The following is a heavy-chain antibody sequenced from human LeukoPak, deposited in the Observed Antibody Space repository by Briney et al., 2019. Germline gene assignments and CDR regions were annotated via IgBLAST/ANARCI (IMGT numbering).Heavy chain of an antibody. Sequence: SETLSLTCTVSGGSISSSSYYWGWIRQPPGKGLEWIGSIYYSGSTYYNPSLKSRVTISVDTSKNQFSLKLSSVTAADTAVYHCARLHQRKWYQPTGGWFDPWGQGTLVTVSS. J-gene: IGHJ5*02. D-gene: IGHD2-8*02. V-gene: IGHV4-39*07. CDR3: ARLHQRKWYQPTGGWFDP. CDR2: IYYSGST. CDR1: GGSISSSSYY.